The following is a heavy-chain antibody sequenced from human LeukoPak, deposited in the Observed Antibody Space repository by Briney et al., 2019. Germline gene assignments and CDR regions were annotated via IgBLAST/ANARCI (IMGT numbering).Heavy chain of an antibody. CDR2: IYTSGST. D-gene: IGHD6-6*01. Sequence: SETLSLTSTVSGGSISSYYWSWLRQPPGKGLEWFEYIYTSGSTNYNTSLKSRVTISVDTSKNQFSLKLSSVNAADTAVYYCARTAALDAFDIWGQGTMVTVSS. CDR3: ARTAALDAFDI. V-gene: IGHV4-4*09. CDR1: GGSISSYY. J-gene: IGHJ3*02.